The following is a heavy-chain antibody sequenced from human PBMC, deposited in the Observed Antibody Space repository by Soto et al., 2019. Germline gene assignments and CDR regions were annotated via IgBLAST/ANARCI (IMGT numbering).Heavy chain of an antibody. CDR3: ARDRDVVVTDASFDP. CDR2: ISSSSSYI. V-gene: IGHV3-21*01. D-gene: IGHD2-2*01. CDR1: GFTFSSYS. Sequence: PGGSLRLSCAASGFTFSSYSMNWVRQAPGKGLEWVSSISSSSSYIYYADSVKGRFTISRDNAKNSLYLQMNSLRAEDTAVYYCARDRDVVVTDASFDPWGQGTLVTVS. J-gene: IGHJ5*02.